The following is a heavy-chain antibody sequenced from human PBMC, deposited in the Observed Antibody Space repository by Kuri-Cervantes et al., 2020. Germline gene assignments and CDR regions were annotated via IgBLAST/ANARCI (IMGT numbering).Heavy chain of an antibody. CDR3: ARAGAAAGTGVPPEGYYYYMDV. Sequence: GGSLRLSCAASGFTFSSYGMHWVRQAPGKGLEWVAVISYDGSNKYYADSVKGRFTISRDNSKNTLYLQMNSLRAEDTAVYYCARAGAAAGTGVPPEGYYYYMDVWGKGTTVTVSS. J-gene: IGHJ6*03. CDR2: ISYDGSNK. D-gene: IGHD6-13*01. V-gene: IGHV3-30*03. CDR1: GFTFSSYG.